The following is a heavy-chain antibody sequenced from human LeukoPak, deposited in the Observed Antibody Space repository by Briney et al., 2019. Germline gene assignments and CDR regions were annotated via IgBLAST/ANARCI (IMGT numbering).Heavy chain of an antibody. CDR3: ARELLSSSSWYLGESDARQNWFDP. J-gene: IGHJ5*02. V-gene: IGHV1-69*13. CDR1: GGTFSSYA. D-gene: IGHD6-13*01. Sequence: ASVKVSCKASGGTFSSYAISWVRQAPGQGLEWMGGIIPIFGTANYAQKFQGRVTITADESTSTAYMELSSLRSEDTAVYYCARELLSSSSWYLGESDARQNWFDPWGQGTLVTVSS. CDR2: IIPIFGTA.